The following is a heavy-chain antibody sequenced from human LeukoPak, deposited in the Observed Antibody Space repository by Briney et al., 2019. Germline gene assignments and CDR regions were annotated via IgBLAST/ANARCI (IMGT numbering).Heavy chain of an antibody. J-gene: IGHJ4*02. CDR3: AKDLESGYSYGQDY. CDR1: GFTFSSYG. D-gene: IGHD5-18*01. V-gene: IGHV3-30*18. Sequence: GRSLRLSCAASGFTFSSYGMHWVRQAPGKGLEWVAVISYVGSNKYYADSVKGRFTISRDNSKNTLYLQMNSLRAEDTAVYYCAKDLESGYSYGQDYWGQGTLVTVSS. CDR2: ISYVGSNK.